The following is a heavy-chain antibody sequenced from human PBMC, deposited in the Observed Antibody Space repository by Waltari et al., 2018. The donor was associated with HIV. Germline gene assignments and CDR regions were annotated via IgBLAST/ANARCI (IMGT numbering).Heavy chain of an antibody. D-gene: IGHD1-26*01. J-gene: IGHJ3*01. V-gene: IGHV3-30*02. CDR1: GFNLKTYD. Sequence: QVYVVESGGGVVQPGGSLRLSCTASGFNLKTYDIHWVRQAPGRGLEWLASIRFDGSQDYYGDSVKGRVIRSRDNSKNAIFLEMMTLRVEDTAKYRCVKDEAPGRDAILDIWGQGTMVTVS. CDR2: IRFDGSQD. CDR3: VKDEAPGRDAILDI.